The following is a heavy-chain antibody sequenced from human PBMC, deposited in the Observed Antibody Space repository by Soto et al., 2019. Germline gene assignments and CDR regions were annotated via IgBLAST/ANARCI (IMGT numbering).Heavy chain of an antibody. D-gene: IGHD1-1*01. CDR2: LYNHGKT. V-gene: IGHV3-53*01. CDR1: GFIVSSSH. CDR3: ARLTEAERH. Sequence: EVQLVESGGGLTQHGGSLRLSCVVSGFIVSSSHMIWVRQAPGKGLEGVSILYNHGKTNYVDSVKGRFTITRDNSKNTVYLQMSSIRVEKTAVDYCARLTEAERHWGQGSLVTVSS. J-gene: IGHJ4*02.